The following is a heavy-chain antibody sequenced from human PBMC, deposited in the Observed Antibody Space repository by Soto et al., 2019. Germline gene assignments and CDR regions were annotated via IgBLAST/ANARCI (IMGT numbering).Heavy chain of an antibody. CDR1: GFTFSSYA. CDR2: ISYDGSNK. Sequence: GGSLRLSCAASGFTFSSYAMHWVRQAPGKGLEWVAVISYDGSNKYYADSVKGRFTISRDNSKNTLYLQMNSLRAEDTAVYYCAKDRATYYLVPPFAPWGQGTLVTVS. J-gene: IGHJ5*02. CDR3: AKDRATYYLVPPFAP. V-gene: IGHV3-30-3*01. D-gene: IGHD3-10*01.